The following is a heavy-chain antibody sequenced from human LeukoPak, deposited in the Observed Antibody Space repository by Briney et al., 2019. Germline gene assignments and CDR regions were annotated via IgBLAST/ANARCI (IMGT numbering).Heavy chain of an antibody. Sequence: GASVKVSCKASGYTFTGYYMHWVRQAPGQGLEWMGWINPNSGSTNKSQKFQGRVTMTRDTSTSTTSMELSRLSCDAKAASYCARTRPYYYYYYMDVWGKGTTVTVSS. J-gene: IGHJ6*03. V-gene: IGHV1-2*02. CDR2: INPNSGST. CDR3: ARTRPYYYYYYMDV. CDR1: GYTFTGYY.